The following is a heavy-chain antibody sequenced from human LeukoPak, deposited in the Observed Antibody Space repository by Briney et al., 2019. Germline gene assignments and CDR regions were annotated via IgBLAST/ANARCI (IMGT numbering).Heavy chain of an antibody. D-gene: IGHD3-10*01. Sequence: GGSLRLSCAASGFTFSSYGMHWVRQAPGKGLEWVAFIRNDGSNKYYTDSVKGRFTLSRDISKNTLYLQMNSLRADDTALYYCARARRSGGITLIRGVKDRGWFDSWGQGTLVTVSS. CDR2: IRNDGSNK. CDR3: ARARRSGGITLIRGVKDRGWFDS. J-gene: IGHJ5*01. CDR1: GFTFSSYG. V-gene: IGHV3-30*02.